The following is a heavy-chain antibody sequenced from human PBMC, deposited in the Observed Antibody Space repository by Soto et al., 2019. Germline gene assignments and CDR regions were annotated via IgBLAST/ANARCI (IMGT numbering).Heavy chain of an antibody. Sequence: SVKVSCKASGGTFSSYAISWVRQAPGQGLEWMGGIIPIFGTANYAQKFQGRVTITADESTSTAYMELSSLRSEDTAVYYCARDPEGWPSSGRSPDPRPYYYGMDVCGQGTTVTVSS. CDR2: IIPIFGTA. V-gene: IGHV1-69*13. CDR1: GGTFSSYA. J-gene: IGHJ6*02. CDR3: ARDPEGWPSSGRSPDPRPYYYGMDV. D-gene: IGHD6-19*01.